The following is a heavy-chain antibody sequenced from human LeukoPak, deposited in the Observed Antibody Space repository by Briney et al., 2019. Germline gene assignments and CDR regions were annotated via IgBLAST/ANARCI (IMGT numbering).Heavy chain of an antibody. D-gene: IGHD4-23*01. Sequence: PSETLSLTCTVSGYSISSGYYWGWSRQPPGKGLEWIGCIYHSGSTYYNPSLKSRVAISVDTFKNQFSLKLSSVTAADTAVYYCARVGNGYNCFDPWGQGTLVTVSS. CDR2: IYHSGST. J-gene: IGHJ5*02. V-gene: IGHV4-38-2*02. CDR1: GYSISSGYY. CDR3: ARVGNGYNCFDP.